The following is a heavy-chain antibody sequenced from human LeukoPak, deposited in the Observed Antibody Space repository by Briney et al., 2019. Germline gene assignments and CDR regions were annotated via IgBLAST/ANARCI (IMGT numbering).Heavy chain of an antibody. Sequence: GGSLRLSCAASGFTFSSYAMHWVRQAPGKGLEWAAVISSYGNTKYYADSVKGRFTISRDNSNNTLYLLMNSLRADDTAIYYCARRRIVGSTDDAFDIWGQGTMVTLSS. CDR1: GFTFSSYA. J-gene: IGHJ3*02. D-gene: IGHD1-26*01. V-gene: IGHV3-30-3*01. CDR2: ISSYGNTK. CDR3: ARRRIVGSTDDAFDI.